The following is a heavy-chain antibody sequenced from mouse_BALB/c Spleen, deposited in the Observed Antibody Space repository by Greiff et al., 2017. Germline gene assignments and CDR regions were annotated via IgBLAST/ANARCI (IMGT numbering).Heavy chain of an antibody. D-gene: IGHD2-14*01. V-gene: IGHV5-9-3*01. CDR1: GFTFSSYA. CDR3: ARHPYREDEDYYAMDY. Sequence: EVKLMESGGGLVKPGGSLKLSCAASGFTFSSYAMSWVRQTPEKRLEWVATISSGGSYTYYPDSVKGRFTISRDNAKNTLYLQMSSLRSEDTAMYYCARHPYREDEDYYAMDYWGQGTSVTVSS. J-gene: IGHJ4*01. CDR2: ISSGGSYT.